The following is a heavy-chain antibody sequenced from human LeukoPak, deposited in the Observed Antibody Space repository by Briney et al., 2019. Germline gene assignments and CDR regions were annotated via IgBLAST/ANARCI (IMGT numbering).Heavy chain of an antibody. D-gene: IGHD6-19*01. CDR1: GSTFSSYA. Sequence: TGGSLRLSCAASGSTFSSYAMSWVRQAPGKGLEWVSAISGSGGSTYYADSVKGRFTISRDNSKNTLYLQMNSLRAEDTAVYYCAKGVRYSSGWYYFDYWGQGTLVTVSS. V-gene: IGHV3-23*01. CDR2: ISGSGGST. J-gene: IGHJ4*02. CDR3: AKGVRYSSGWYYFDY.